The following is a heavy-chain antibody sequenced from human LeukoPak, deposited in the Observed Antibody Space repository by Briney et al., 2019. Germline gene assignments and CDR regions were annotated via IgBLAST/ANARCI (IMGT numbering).Heavy chain of an antibody. D-gene: IGHD3-9*01. J-gene: IGHJ4*02. V-gene: IGHV3-23*01. CDR2: ISGSGGST. Sequence: GGSLRLSCAASGFTFSSYAMSWVRQAPGKGLEWVSAISGSGGSTYYADSVKGRFTISRDNSKNTLYLQMNSLRAEDTAVYHCAKDRYYDILTGRAPFDYWGQGTLVTVSS. CDR3: AKDRYYDILTGRAPFDY. CDR1: GFTFSSYA.